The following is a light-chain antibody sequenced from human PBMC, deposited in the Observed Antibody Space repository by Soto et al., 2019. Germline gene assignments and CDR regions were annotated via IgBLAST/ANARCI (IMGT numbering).Light chain of an antibody. Sequence: DIQMTQSPSSLSASVGDRVTITCRASQSIGTYLHWYQQKPGKAPKLLIYAASSLQSGVPSRFRGSGSGTDFTLTISSLQPEDFATYSCQHKETVGQGTKVETK. CDR3: QHKET. V-gene: IGKV1-39*01. CDR1: QSIGTY. CDR2: AAS. J-gene: IGKJ1*01.